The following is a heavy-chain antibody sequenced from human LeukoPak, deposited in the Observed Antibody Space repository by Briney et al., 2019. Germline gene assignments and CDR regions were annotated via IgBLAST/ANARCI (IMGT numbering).Heavy chain of an antibody. CDR3: ARLSRTYYYDSSGYATGTAYYMDV. J-gene: IGHJ6*03. D-gene: IGHD3-22*01. CDR1: GFTFSDYY. V-gene: IGHV3-11*01. CDR2: ISSSGSTI. Sequence: PGGSLRLSCAASGFTFSDYYMSWIRQAPGKGLEWVSYISSSGSTIYYADSVKGRFTISRDNAKNSLYLQMNSLRAEDTAVYYCARLSRTYYYDSSGYATGTAYYMDVWGKGTTVTISS.